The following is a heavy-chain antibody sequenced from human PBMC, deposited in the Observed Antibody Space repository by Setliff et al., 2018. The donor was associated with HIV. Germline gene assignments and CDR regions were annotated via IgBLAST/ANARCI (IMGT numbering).Heavy chain of an antibody. CDR1: GYSIRSGYY. CDR3: ARSDSGYRSSWAPFDI. D-gene: IGHD6-13*01. J-gene: IGHJ3*02. CDR2: IYHSGST. V-gene: IGHV4-38-2*01. Sequence: SETLSLTCAVSGYSIRSGYYWGWIRQPPGKGLEWIGSIYHSGSTYYNPSLKSRVAISVDTSKNQFSLKLSSVTAADTAVYYCARSDSGYRSSWAPFDIWGQGTMVTVSS.